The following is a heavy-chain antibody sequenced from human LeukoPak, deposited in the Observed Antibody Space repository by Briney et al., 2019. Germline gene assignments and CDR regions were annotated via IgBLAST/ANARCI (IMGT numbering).Heavy chain of an antibody. J-gene: IGHJ4*02. CDR3: ARDQAYCSGGSCYMGLFDY. D-gene: IGHD2-15*01. Sequence: PSETLSLTCTVSGGSISSYYWSWIRQPPGKGLGWIGYIYYSGSTNYNPSLKSRVTISVDTSKNQFSLKLSSVTAADTAVYYCARDQAYCSGGSCYMGLFDYWGQGTLVTVSS. CDR2: IYYSGST. CDR1: GGSISSYY. V-gene: IGHV4-59*01.